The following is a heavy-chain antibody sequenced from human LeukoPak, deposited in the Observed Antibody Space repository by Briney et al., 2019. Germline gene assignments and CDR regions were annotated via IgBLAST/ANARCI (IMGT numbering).Heavy chain of an antibody. CDR1: GGSISSYY. Sequence: SETLSLTCTVSGGSISSYYWSWIRQPPGKGLEWIGYIYYSGSTNYNPSLKSRVTISVDTSKNQFSLKLSSVTAADTAVYYCSRAQSNYDILTGTYYYYMDVWGKGTTVTVSS. D-gene: IGHD3-9*01. CDR2: IYYSGST. CDR3: SRAQSNYDILTGTYYYYMDV. V-gene: IGHV4-59*01. J-gene: IGHJ6*03.